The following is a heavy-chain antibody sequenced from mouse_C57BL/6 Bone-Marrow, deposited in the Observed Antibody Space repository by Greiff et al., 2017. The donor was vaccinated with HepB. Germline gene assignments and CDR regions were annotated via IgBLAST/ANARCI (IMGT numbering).Heavy chain of an antibody. V-gene: IGHV5-4*01. Sequence: EVKLVESGGGLVKPGGSLKLPCAASGFTFSSYAMSWVRQTPEKRLEWVATISDGGSYTYYPDNVKGRFTISRDNAKNNLYLQMSHLKSEDTAMYYCARDRDYYGSRVFYWYFDVWGTGTTVTVSS. D-gene: IGHD1-1*01. J-gene: IGHJ1*03. CDR3: ARDRDYYGSRVFYWYFDV. CDR2: ISDGGSYT. CDR1: GFTFSSYA.